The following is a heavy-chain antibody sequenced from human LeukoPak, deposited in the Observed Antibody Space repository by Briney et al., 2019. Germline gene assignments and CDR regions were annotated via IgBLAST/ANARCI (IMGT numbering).Heavy chain of an antibody. J-gene: IGHJ4*02. D-gene: IGHD1-20*01. CDR3: ARRITGTTSDSYDY. CDR2: IYYSGTT. V-gene: IGHV4-39*01. Sequence: RPSETLSLTCTVSGGSINSGGYFGGWIRQPPGRGLEWIGSIYYSGTTYYNPSLKSRVTISIDTYKNQFSLKLGSLTAADTAVYYCARRITGTTSDSYDYWGQGALVTVSS. CDR1: GGSINSGGYF.